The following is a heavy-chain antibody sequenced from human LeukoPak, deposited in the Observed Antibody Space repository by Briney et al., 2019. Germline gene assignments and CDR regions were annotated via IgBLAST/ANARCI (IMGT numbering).Heavy chain of an antibody. CDR1: GGSISSGGYS. J-gene: IGHJ4*02. CDR3: ARGLRTWMFFDY. V-gene: IGHV4-30-4*07. D-gene: IGHD2-2*03. CDR2: IYYSGST. Sequence: SETLSLTCAVSGGSISSGGYSWSWIRQPPGKGLEWIGYIYYSGSTYYNPSLKSRVTISVDTSKNQFSLKLSSVTAADTAVYYCARGLRTWMFFDYWGQGTLVTVSS.